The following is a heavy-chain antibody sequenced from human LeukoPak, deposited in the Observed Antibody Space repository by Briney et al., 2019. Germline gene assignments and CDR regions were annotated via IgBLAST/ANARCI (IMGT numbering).Heavy chain of an antibody. CDR1: GGSFSGYY. D-gene: IGHD3-10*01. Sequence: PSETLSLTCAVYGGSFSGYYWSWIRQPPGKGLEWIGEINHSGSTNYNPSLKSRVTISVDTSKNQFSLKLSSVIAADTAVYYCATYYYGLFDIWGQGTMVTVSS. V-gene: IGHV4-34*01. CDR3: ATYYYGLFDI. CDR2: INHSGST. J-gene: IGHJ3*02.